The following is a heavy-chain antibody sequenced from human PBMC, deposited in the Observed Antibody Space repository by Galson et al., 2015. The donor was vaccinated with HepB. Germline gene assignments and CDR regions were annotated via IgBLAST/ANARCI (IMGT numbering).Heavy chain of an antibody. V-gene: IGHV3-15*01. D-gene: IGHD3-16*01. Sequence: SLRLSCAASGFTFSNAWMSWVRQAPGKGLEWVGRIKSKTDGGTTDYAAPVKGRFTISRDDSKNTLYLQMNSLKTEDTAVYYCTTDFLILEASRWGGGYWGQGTLVTVSS. CDR1: GFTFSNAW. J-gene: IGHJ4*02. CDR3: TTDFLILEASRWGGGY. CDR2: IKSKTDGGTT.